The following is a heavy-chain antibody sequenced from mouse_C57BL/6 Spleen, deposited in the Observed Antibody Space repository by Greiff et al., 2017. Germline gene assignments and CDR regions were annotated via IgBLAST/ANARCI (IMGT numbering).Heavy chain of an antibody. J-gene: IGHJ2*01. CDR1: GYTFTSYW. CDR2: INPSNGGT. Sequence: QVHVKQPGTELVKPGASVKLSCKASGYTFTSYWMHWVKQRPGQGLEWIGNINPSNGGTNYNEKFKSKATLTVDKSSSTAYMQLSSLTSEDSAVYYCARSSYGNPSDYWGQGTTLTVSS. D-gene: IGHD2-10*01. V-gene: IGHV1-53*01. CDR3: ARSSYGNPSDY.